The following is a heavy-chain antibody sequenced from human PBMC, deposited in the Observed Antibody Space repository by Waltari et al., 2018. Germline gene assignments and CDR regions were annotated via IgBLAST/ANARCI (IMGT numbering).Heavy chain of an antibody. CDR2: INPNSGCT. CDR1: GYTFTGYY. V-gene: IGHV1-2*06. Sequence: QVQLVQSGAEVKKPGASVKVYCRASGYTFTGYYMPWVRQAPGQGLEWMGRINPNSGCTNYAQNFQGRVTMTRDTSISTAYMELSRLRSDDTAVYYCASIPDYTVDYWGQGTLVTVSS. CDR3: ASIPDYTVDY. J-gene: IGHJ4*02. D-gene: IGHD4-4*01.